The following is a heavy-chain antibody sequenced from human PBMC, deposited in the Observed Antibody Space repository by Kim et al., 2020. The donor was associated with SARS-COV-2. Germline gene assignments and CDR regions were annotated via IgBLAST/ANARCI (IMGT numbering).Heavy chain of an antibody. D-gene: IGHD6-13*01. J-gene: IGHJ6*03. CDR1: GGSISSYY. CDR3: ATNRLAAAGTPYYYYYMDV. Sequence: SETLSLTCTVSGGSISSYYWSWIRQPPGKGLEWIGYIYYSGSTNYNPSLKSRVTISVDTSKNQFSLKLSSVTAADTAVYYCATNRLAAAGTPYYYYYMDVWGKGTTVTVSS. CDR2: IYYSGST. V-gene: IGHV4-59*01.